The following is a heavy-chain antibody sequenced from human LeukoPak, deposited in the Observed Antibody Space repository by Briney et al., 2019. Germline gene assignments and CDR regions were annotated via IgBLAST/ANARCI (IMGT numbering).Heavy chain of an antibody. D-gene: IGHD2-2*01. CDR1: GFTFSSYS. CDR3: ARGGKDQLATLHYYYYYGMDV. CDR2: ISSSSSYI. V-gene: IGHV3-21*01. J-gene: IGHJ6*02. Sequence: PGGSLRLSCTASGFTFSSYSMNWVRQAPGKGLEWVSSISSSSSYIYYADSVKGRFTISRDNAKNSLYLQMNSLRAEDTAVYYCARGGKDQLATLHYYYYYGMDVWGQGTTVTVSS.